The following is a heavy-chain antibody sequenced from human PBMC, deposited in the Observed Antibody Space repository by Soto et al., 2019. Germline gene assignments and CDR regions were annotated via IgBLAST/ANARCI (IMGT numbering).Heavy chain of an antibody. D-gene: IGHD6-25*01. CDR2: IYYSGST. CDR3: GREPAHVKRGCGYYFDY. Sequence: SETLSLTCTVSGGSISSYYWSWIRQPPGKGLEWIGYIYYSGSTNYNPSLKSRVTISVDTSKNQISLKLSSVTAADTAVYYFGREPAHVKRGCGYYFDYWGKGTLVTVSS. J-gene: IGHJ4*02. CDR1: GGSISSYY. V-gene: IGHV4-59*01.